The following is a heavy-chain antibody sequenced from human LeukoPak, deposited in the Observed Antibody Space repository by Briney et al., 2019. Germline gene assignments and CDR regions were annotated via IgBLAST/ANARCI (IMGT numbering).Heavy chain of an antibody. V-gene: IGHV3-21*01. CDR3: ARGLVPGFLDY. D-gene: IGHD4-11*01. J-gene: IGHJ4*02. Sequence: GGSLRLSCAASGFTFSSYSMNWVRQAPGKGLEWVSSISSGSSYIYYADSVKGRFTISRDNAKNSLYLQMNSLTVEDTAVYYCARGLVPGFLDYWGQGTPVTVSS. CDR2: ISSGSSYI. CDR1: GFTFSSYS.